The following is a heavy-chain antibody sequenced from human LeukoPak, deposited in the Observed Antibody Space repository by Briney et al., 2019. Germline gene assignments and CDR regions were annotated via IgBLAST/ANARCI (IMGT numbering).Heavy chain of an antibody. CDR2: IDQEGGEQ. V-gene: IGHV3-7*01. CDR1: GFNFSNYW. Sequence: GGSLRLSCVVSGFNFSNYWMSWVRQAPGKGLEWVANIDQEGGEQNYVDSVKGRFSISRDNAKTSVYLQMNSLKVEDTAFYYCARSKAGGYWGQGALVTVSS. J-gene: IGHJ4*02. CDR3: ARSKAGGY. D-gene: IGHD3-10*01.